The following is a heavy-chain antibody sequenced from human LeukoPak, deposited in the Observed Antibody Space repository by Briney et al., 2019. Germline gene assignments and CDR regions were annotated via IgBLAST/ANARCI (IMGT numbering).Heavy chain of an antibody. J-gene: IGHJ4*02. CDR1: GGSISSSNYY. Sequence: SETLSLTCTVSGGSISSSNYYWGWFRQPPGKGLEWIGSVYSIGSTFYNPSLKSRVTVSVDTSNNHFSLKLSSVIAADTAVYYCARHTGGNIDYWGQGTLVTVSS. CDR3: ARHTGGNIDY. D-gene: IGHD4-23*01. CDR2: VYSIGST. V-gene: IGHV4-39*01.